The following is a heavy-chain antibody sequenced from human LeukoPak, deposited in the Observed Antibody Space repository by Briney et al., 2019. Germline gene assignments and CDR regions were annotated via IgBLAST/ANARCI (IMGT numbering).Heavy chain of an antibody. CDR1: GGSVSSYY. D-gene: IGHD6-19*01. J-gene: IGHJ6*03. CDR3: ARAVAGTPYYYMDV. Sequence: PSETLSLTCTVSGGSVSSYYWSWIRQPPGKGLEWIGRIYTSGSTNYNPSLKSRVTMSVDTSKNQFSLKLSSVTAADTAVYYCARAVAGTPYYYMDVWGKGTTVTVSS. CDR2: IYTSGST. V-gene: IGHV4-4*07.